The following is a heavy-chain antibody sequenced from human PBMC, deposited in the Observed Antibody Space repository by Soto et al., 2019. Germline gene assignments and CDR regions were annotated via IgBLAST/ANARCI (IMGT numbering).Heavy chain of an antibody. V-gene: IGHV3-15*07. CDR2: IKSKTDGGTT. D-gene: IGHD3-9*01. Sequence: EVQLVESGGGLVKPGGSLRLSCAASGFTFSNAWMNWVRQAPGKGLEWVGRIKSKTDGGTTDYAAPVKGRFTISRDDSNTTLYLQMNSLKTEDTAVYYCTTSHYDILTGSTYYYYGMDVWGQGTTVTVSS. J-gene: IGHJ6*02. CDR3: TTSHYDILTGSTYYYYGMDV. CDR1: GFTFSNAW.